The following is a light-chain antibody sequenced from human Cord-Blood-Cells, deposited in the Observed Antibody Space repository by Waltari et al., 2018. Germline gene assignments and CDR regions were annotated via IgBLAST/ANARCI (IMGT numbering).Light chain of an antibody. Sequence: TLSCSSSQSVSSNLAWYQQKPGQAPRLLIYGASTTATGIPARFTGSGSGTEFTLTISSLQSADSAVYYCQQYNNWPPLTFGGGTKVEIK. V-gene: IGKV3-15*01. CDR3: QQYNNWPPLT. CDR1: QSVSSN. J-gene: IGKJ4*01. CDR2: GAS.